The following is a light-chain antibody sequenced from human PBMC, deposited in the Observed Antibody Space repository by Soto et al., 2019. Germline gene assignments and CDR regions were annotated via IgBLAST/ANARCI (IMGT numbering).Light chain of an antibody. V-gene: IGKV2-28*01. J-gene: IGKJ1*01. Sequence: DIVMTQSPLSLPVTPGEPASISCNSSQSLLQSNGYNYLDWYLQKPGQSPQLLIYFGSYRASGVPDRFSGRGSGTDFTLKIRRVGAEDVAIYYCMQAQQTPPTFGQGTKVEIK. CDR2: FGS. CDR3: MQAQQTPPT. CDR1: QSLLQSNGYNY.